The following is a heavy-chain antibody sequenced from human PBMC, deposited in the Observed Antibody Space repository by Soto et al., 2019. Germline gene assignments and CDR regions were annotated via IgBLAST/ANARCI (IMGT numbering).Heavy chain of an antibody. CDR1: GFTFSDYY. J-gene: IGHJ1*01. V-gene: IGHV3-11*01. CDR2: ISGSSGTI. CDR3: ARNRGGYCQH. Sequence: QVQLVESGGGLVKPGGSLRLSCAASGFTFSDYYMSWIRQAPGEVLEWVSYISGSSGTIDYADSLKGRFTISRDNAKNSLYLQMSSLRAEDTAVYYCARNRGGYCQHWGQGTLVIVSS. D-gene: IGHD3-16*01.